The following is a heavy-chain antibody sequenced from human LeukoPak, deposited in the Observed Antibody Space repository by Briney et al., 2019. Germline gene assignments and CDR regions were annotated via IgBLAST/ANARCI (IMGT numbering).Heavy chain of an antibody. V-gene: IGHV1-2*06. Sequence: ASVKVPCKTSGYNFNDHHVHWVRQAPGQGLEWMGRIYPKSGDTDYPQKFQIRATMTRDTSITTAYMELTSLRSDDTAVYYCVSHYGPGPVWGQGTLVTVS. CDR2: IYPKSGDT. J-gene: IGHJ4*02. D-gene: IGHD3-10*01. CDR1: GYNFNDHH. CDR3: VSHYGPGPV.